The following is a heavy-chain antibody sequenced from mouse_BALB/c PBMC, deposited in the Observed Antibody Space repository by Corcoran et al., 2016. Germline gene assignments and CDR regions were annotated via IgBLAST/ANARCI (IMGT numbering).Heavy chain of an antibody. CDR3: ARLYYFDD. CDR2: IDPANGNT. V-gene: IGHV14-3*02. Sequence: EVQLQQSGAELVKPGASVKLSCTASGFNIKDTYMHWVKQRPEQGLEWIGRIDPANGNTKYDPKFQGKATITADTSSNTAYLQLSSLTSEDTAVYYCARLYYFDDWGQGTTLTVAS. J-gene: IGHJ2*01. CDR1: GFNIKDTY.